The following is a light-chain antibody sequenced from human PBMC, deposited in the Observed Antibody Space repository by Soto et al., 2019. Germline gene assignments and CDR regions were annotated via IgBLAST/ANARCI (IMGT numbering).Light chain of an antibody. CDR3: QPSTSSPYT. V-gene: IGKV1-5*03. J-gene: IGKJ2*01. CDR2: EAS. Sequence: GDRVTITCRASQSIVTWLAWYQQKPWKAPKLLIYEASSLESGVPSRFSGNGSGTEFTLTISSLQPDDSAAYYCQPSTSSPYTVGQGNKVEIK. CDR1: QSIVTW.